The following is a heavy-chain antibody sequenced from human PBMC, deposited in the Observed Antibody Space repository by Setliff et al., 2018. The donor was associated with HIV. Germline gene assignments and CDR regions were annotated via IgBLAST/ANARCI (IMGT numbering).Heavy chain of an antibody. D-gene: IGHD5-18*01. CDR1: GFNVSNSF. V-gene: IGHV3-53*01. CDR3: ARSPPWGRYSYGSAFDY. CDR2: IYTGGST. J-gene: IGHJ4*02. Sequence: PGGSLRLSCAASGFNVSNSFMAWVRQAPGKGLEWVSVIYTGGSTHYADSVKGRFTISRDNSKNTLSLQMNSLRAEDTAVYYCARSPPWGRYSYGSAFDYWAQGTLVTVSS.